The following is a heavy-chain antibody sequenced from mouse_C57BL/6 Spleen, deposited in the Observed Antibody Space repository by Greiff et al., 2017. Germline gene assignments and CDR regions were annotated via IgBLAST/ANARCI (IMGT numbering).Heavy chain of an antibody. V-gene: IGHV1-53*01. Sequence: QVQLQQPGTELVKPGASVKLSCKASGYTFTSYWMHWVKQRPGQGLEWIGNINPSNGGTNYNEKFKSKATLTVDKSSRTAYMQLSSLTSEDSAVYYCARSDGYYVPYFDYWGQGTTLTVSS. CDR1: GYTFTSYW. J-gene: IGHJ2*01. CDR3: ARSDGYYVPYFDY. CDR2: INPSNGGT. D-gene: IGHD2-3*01.